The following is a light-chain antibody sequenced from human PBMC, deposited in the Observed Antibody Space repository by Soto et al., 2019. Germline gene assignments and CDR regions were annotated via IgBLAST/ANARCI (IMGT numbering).Light chain of an antibody. V-gene: IGKV3-11*01. J-gene: IGKJ3*01. CDR1: QSVSSY. Sequence: EIVLTQSPATLSLSPGERATLSCRASQSVSSYLAWYQRKPGQAPRLLIYDASNRATGIPARFSGSGSGTDFTLTISSLAPEDFAVYDCQQRSNWLFTFGPGTKVDIK. CDR3: QQRSNWLFT. CDR2: DAS.